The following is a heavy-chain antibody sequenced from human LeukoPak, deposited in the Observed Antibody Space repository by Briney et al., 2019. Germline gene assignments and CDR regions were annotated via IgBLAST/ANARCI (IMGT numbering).Heavy chain of an antibody. V-gene: IGHV3-9*01. D-gene: IGHD3-10*01. J-gene: IGHJ4*02. Sequence: GGSLRLSCAASGFTFDIYAMHWVRQAPGKGLEWGSGIAWNSGKTGCADYVKGRFTVSRDNAENSLYLEMNNLTPEDTAFYFCAKDMNSYGSGSSYNPWGPFDSWGQGTLVTVSS. CDR1: GFTFDIYA. CDR2: IAWNSGKT. CDR3: AKDMNSYGSGSSYNPWGPFDS.